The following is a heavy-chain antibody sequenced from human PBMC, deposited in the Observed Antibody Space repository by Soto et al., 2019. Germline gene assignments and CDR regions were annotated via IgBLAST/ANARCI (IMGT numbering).Heavy chain of an antibody. CDR3: ARVGDYDFWSDN. J-gene: IGHJ4*02. CDR2: ISSSSSYI. CDR1: GFTFSSYS. V-gene: IGHV3-21*01. Sequence: GGSLRLSCAASGFTFSSYSMNWVRQAPGKGLEWVSSISSSSSYIYYADSVKGRFTISRDNAKNSLYLQMNSLRAEDTAVYYCARVGDYDFWSDNWGQGTLVTVSS. D-gene: IGHD3-3*01.